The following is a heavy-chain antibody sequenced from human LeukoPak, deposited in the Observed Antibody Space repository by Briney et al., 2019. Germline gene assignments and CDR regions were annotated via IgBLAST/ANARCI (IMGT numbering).Heavy chain of an antibody. CDR3: ARHDFYSNYPHNWFDP. CDR1: GYSISSGYY. CDR2: FYHSGNS. D-gene: IGHD4-11*01. V-gene: IGHV4-38-2*01. Sequence: PSETLSLTCAVSGYSISSGYYWCWIRQPPGKGLEWIGSFYHSGNSYYNPSLKSRVSISVDTSKNQFSLNLSSVTAADTALYYCARHDFYSNYPHNWFDPWGQGTLVTVSS. J-gene: IGHJ5*02.